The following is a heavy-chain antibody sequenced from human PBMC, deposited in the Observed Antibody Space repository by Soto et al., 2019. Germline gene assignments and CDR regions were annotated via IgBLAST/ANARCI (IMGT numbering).Heavy chain of an antibody. CDR2: TTSPSYGGTT. CDR1: GFTSSDHA. D-gene: IGHD3-3*01. J-gene: IGHJ6*02. V-gene: IGHV3-49*04. CDR3: ARDGDYYGMDV. Sequence: EVQLVASGGGVVESGRSLRLSCTFSGFTSSDHALTWVRQAPGKGLEWVAFTTSPSYGGTTEYAASVKGRFSISRDDSKNIAYLQMNSLQTADTAIYYCARDGDYYGMDVWGQGTTVTVSS.